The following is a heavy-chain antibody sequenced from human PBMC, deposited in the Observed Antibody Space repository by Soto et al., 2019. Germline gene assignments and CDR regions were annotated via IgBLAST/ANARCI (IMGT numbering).Heavy chain of an antibody. CDR1: GFTVSSNY. CDR2: IYSGGST. V-gene: IGHV3-53*02. J-gene: IGHJ6*02. CDR3: ARDRGRDYYYGMDV. Sequence: EVQLVETGGGLIQPGGSLRLSCAASGFTVSSNYMSWVRQAPGKGLEWVSVIYSGGSTYYADSVKGRFTISRDNSKNTLYLQMNSLRAEDTAVYYCARDRGRDYYYGMDVWGQGTTVTVSS.